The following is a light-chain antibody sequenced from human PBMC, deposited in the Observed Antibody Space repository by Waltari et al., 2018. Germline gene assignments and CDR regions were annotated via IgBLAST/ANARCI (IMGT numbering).Light chain of an antibody. CDR1: QSLLYTSNNKNY. V-gene: IGKV4-1*01. CDR2: WAL. J-gene: IGKJ1*01. Sequence: DVVMTQSPDSLAVSLGERATINCKSSQSLLYTSNNKNYLAWYQQKPGQPPKIPIYWALIRESGVPDRFSGSGSGTDFTLTISGLQAEDVASYFCLQYLHTPRTFGQGTKVEIK. CDR3: LQYLHTPRT.